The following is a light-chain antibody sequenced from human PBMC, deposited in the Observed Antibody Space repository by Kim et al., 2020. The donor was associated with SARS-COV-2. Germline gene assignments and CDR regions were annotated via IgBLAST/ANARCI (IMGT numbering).Light chain of an antibody. V-gene: IGKV3-20*01. Sequence: FSPGEKAPHPRRARPSISRSYSGGSPQTPGQAPRLLIYGAPSSASGIPDMFSGSGSETDFSLTISRLAPEDFAVYYCQHYGSAPYSFGQGNKLEI. CDR2: GAP. CDR1: PSISRSY. J-gene: IGKJ2*03. CDR3: QHYGSAPYS.